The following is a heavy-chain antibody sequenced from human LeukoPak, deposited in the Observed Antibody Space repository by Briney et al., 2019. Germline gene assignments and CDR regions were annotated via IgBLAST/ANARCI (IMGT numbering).Heavy chain of an antibody. J-gene: IGHJ4*02. CDR1: GGSFSGYY. CDR2: INRSGST. Sequence: SETLSLTCAVYGGSFSGYYWNWVRQPPGKGLEWVGEINRSGSTNYNPSLKSRVTISVDTSKNQFSLKLSFVTAADTAVYYCAQYRAAFYWGQGTLVSVSS. D-gene: IGHD3-10*01. V-gene: IGHV4-34*01. CDR3: AQYRAAFY.